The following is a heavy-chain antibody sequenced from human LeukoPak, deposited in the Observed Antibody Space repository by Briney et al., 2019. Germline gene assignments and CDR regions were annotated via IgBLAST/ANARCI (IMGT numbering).Heavy chain of an antibody. D-gene: IGHD3-3*01. CDR1: GLTFSSYG. V-gene: IGHV3-33*01. J-gene: IGHJ6*02. CDR3: ARGRADFWSGLVGNYYYGMDI. CDR2: IWYDGSNK. Sequence: PGRSLRLSCAASGLTFSSYGMHWVRQAPGKGLEWVAVIWYDGSNKYYADSVKGRFTISRDNSKNTLYLQMNSLRAEDTAVYYCARGRADFWSGLVGNYYYGMDIWGQGTTVTVSS.